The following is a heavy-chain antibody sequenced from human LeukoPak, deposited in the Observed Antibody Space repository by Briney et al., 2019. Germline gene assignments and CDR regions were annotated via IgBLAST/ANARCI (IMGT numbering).Heavy chain of an antibody. J-gene: IGHJ4*02. Sequence: ASVKVSYKASGYTFTSYYMHWVRQAPGRGLEWMGIINPSGGSTSYAQKFQGRVTMTRDTSTSTVYMELSSLRSEDTAVYYCARGYDSSGYYYGGTDYWGQGTLVTVSS. D-gene: IGHD3-22*01. V-gene: IGHV1-46*01. CDR3: ARGYDSSGYYYGGTDY. CDR2: INPSGGST. CDR1: GYTFTSYY.